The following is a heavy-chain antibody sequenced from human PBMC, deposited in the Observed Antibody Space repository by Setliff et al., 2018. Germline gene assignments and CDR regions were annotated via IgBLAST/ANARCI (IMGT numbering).Heavy chain of an antibody. V-gene: IGHV1-2*02. D-gene: IGHD3-10*01. CDR1: GYTFTAYY. Sequence: ASVKVSCKASGYTFTAYYIHWVRQAPGQGLEWMGWINPNAGNINYIQKFQGRVTMTRDTSISTAYMELRRLKSDDTAVYYCARGLSDYYYESGSFPILGYWGQGTLVTVSS. CDR3: ARGLSDYYYESGSFPILGY. CDR2: INPNAGNI. J-gene: IGHJ4*02.